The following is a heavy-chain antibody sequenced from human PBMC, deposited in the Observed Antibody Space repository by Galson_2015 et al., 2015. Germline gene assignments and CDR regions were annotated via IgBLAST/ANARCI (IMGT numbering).Heavy chain of an antibody. J-gene: IGHJ4*02. V-gene: IGHV3-30-3*01. D-gene: IGHD6-19*01. Sequence: SLRLSCAASGFTFSSYAMHWVRQAPGKGLEWVAVISYDGSNKYYADSVKGRFTISRDNSKNTLYLQMNSLRAEDTAVYYCARVEGIAVAENSFDYWGQGTLVTVSS. CDR2: ISYDGSNK. CDR3: ARVEGIAVAENSFDY. CDR1: GFTFSSYA.